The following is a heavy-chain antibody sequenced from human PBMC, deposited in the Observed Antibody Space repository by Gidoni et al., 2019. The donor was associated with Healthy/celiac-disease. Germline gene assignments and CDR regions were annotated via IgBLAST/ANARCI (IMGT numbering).Heavy chain of an antibody. V-gene: IGHV1-69*06. J-gene: IGHJ4*02. D-gene: IGHD1-26*01. Sequence: QVQLVQSGAEVKQPGSSVKVSCKASGGTFRGYAISWVRQAPGQGLEWMGGIIPIFGTANYAQKFQGRVTITADKSTSTAYMELSSLRSEDTAVYYCARGPVEWELGPFDYWGQGTLVTVSS. CDR1: GGTFRGYA. CDR2: IIPIFGTA. CDR3: ARGPVEWELGPFDY.